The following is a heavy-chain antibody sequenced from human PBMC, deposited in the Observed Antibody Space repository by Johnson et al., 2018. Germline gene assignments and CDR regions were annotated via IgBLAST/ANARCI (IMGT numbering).Heavy chain of an antibody. CDR1: GFTFSSYG. V-gene: IGHV3-30*03. CDR2: ISYDGGNK. D-gene: IGHD6-13*01. J-gene: IGHJ1*01. CDR3: ARDKKGRASGWYTGGYFHH. Sequence: QVQLVESGGGVVQPGRSLRLSCAASGFTFSSYGMHWVRQAPGKGLEWVAVISYDGGNKYFADSVKGRFTISRDNSKNTLSLQMNSLRAEDTAVYYCARDKKGRASGWYTGGYFHHWGQGTLVTVSS.